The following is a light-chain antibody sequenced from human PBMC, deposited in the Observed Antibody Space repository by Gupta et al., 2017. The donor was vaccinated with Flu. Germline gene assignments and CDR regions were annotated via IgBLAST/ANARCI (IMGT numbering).Light chain of an antibody. CDR3: QVWDSYTDHVV. CDR2: EYN. J-gene: IGLJ3*02. Sequence: YFLTHPPPLSVAPGQTARITCGAGNIGSQSVHWYQQRPGQAPVVRVDEYNARPSGVRERVSGSNSGHADTATLTISRVEAGDEADYYCQVWDSYTDHVVFGGGTKLTVL. CDR1: NIGSQS. V-gene: IGLV3-21*02.